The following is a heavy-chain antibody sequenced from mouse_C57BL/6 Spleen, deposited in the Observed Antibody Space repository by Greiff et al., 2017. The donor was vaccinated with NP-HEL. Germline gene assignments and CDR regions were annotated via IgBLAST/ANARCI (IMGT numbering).Heavy chain of an antibody. Sequence: VMLVESGPELVKPGASVKISCKASGYAFSSSWMNWVKQRPGKGLEWIGRIYPGDGDTNYNGKFKGKATLTADKSSSTAYMQLSSLTSEDSAVYFCAMTGSIYFDYWGQGTTLTVSS. CDR1: GYAFSSSW. D-gene: IGHD4-1*01. V-gene: IGHV1-82*01. J-gene: IGHJ2*01. CDR2: IYPGDGDT. CDR3: AMTGSIYFDY.